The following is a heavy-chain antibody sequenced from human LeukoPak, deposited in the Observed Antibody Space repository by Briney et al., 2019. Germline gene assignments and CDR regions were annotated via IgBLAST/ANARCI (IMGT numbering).Heavy chain of an antibody. D-gene: IGHD3-22*01. V-gene: IGHV3-23*01. J-gene: IGHJ4*02. CDR1: GITLSNYG. CDR3: ARGTGSSGYNFDY. CDR2: ISDSGGST. Sequence: GGSLRLPCAVSGITLSNYGMSWVRQAPGKGLEWVAGISDSGGSTNYADSVKGRFTISRDNPKNTLYLQMNSLRAEDTAVYYCARGTGSSGYNFDYWGQGALVTVSS.